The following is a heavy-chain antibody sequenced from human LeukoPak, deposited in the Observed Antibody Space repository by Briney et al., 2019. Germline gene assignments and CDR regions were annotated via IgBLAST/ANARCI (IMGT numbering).Heavy chain of an antibody. Sequence: GESLKISCKGSGYSFTSYWIGWVRQMPGKGLEWMGIIYPGDSDTRYSPSFQGQVTISADKSISTAYLQWSSLKASDTAMYYRARLAARGGRPGGVYYWGQGTLVTVSS. CDR1: GYSFTSYW. CDR2: IYPGDSDT. CDR3: ARLAARGGRPGGVYY. D-gene: IGHD2-15*01. V-gene: IGHV5-51*01. J-gene: IGHJ4*02.